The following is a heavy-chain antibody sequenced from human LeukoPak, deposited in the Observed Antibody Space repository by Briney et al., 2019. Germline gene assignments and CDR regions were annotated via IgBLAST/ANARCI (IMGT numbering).Heavy chain of an antibody. V-gene: IGHV3-23*01. CDR3: AKYGGSSSLFFDY. Sequence: GGSLRLSCAASGFPFSSYAMSWVRQAPGKGVEWVSAISGSGGSTYYADSVKGRFTISRDNSKNTLYLQMNSLRAEDTAVYYCAKYGGSSSLFFDYWGQGTLVTVSS. D-gene: IGHD6-6*01. J-gene: IGHJ4*02. CDR2: ISGSGGST. CDR1: GFPFSSYA.